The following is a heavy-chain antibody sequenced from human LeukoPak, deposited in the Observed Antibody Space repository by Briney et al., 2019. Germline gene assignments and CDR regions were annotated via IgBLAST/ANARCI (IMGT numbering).Heavy chain of an antibody. V-gene: IGHV3-23*01. CDR3: AKDPPWYGATDFYDY. CDR1: GFTFSSYA. D-gene: IGHD2/OR15-2a*01. Sequence: GGSLRLSCAASGFTFSSYALSWVRHAPGKGLEWVSSISNTGGCTYYADSVKGRFTISRDNSKNTLYLQMNILRDEDTAVYYCAKDPPWYGATDFYDYWGQGTLVTVSS. J-gene: IGHJ4*02. CDR2: ISNTGGCT.